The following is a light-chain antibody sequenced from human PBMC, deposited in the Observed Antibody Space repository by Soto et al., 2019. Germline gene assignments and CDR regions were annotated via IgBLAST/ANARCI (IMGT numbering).Light chain of an antibody. CDR2: EVS. CDR3: SSSTSRTTFV. CDR1: NSDLNY. V-gene: IGLV2-14*01. J-gene: IGLJ1*01. Sequence: QSALTQPASVSGAPGQSITISCTGTNSDLNYVSWHQQHPGKAPKLMIYEVSNRPSGVSNRFSGSRSGNTASLTISGLQAEDEADYYCSSSTSRTTFVFGTGTKLTVL.